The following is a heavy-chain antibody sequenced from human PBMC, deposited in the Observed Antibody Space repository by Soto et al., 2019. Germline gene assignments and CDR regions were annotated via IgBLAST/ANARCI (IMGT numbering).Heavy chain of an antibody. CDR2: IYYSGTT. Sequence: SETLSLTCNVSGDSITSNSYFWAWLRQPPGKGPEWIGSIYYSGTTYYNPSLKSRVTISVDRSKNQFSLKVNSVTAADTAVYYCARGRLVPAVNFDYWGLGTLVTVSS. V-gene: IGHV4-39*07. CDR1: GDSITSNSYF. CDR3: ARGRLVPAVNFDY. D-gene: IGHD2-2*01. J-gene: IGHJ4*02.